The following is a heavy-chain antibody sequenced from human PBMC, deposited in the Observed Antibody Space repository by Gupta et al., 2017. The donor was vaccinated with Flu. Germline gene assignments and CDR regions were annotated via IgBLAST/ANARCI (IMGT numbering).Heavy chain of an antibody. CDR2: IKPDGGEK. J-gene: IGHJ6*02. V-gene: IGHV3-7*01. Sequence: DVRLPGSARALALPGASVSLIWVASGFPFGSDWMSWVSQTPAEGLEWVANIKPDGGEKYYVDSVKGRFTISRDNAENSLYLEMNSLRAEDTAVYYCARVSVSVDSYGMDVWGQGTTVTVSS. D-gene: IGHD2-21*01. CDR1: GFPFGSDW. CDR3: ARVSVSVDSYGMDV.